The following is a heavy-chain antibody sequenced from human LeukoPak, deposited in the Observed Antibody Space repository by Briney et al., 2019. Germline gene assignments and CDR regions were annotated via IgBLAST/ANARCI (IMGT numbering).Heavy chain of an antibody. CDR3: ARAGGYYTSGSYLAY. CDR2: IYYRGSA. V-gene: IGHV4-59*01. CDR1: GGSISSYY. Sequence: PSETLSLTCIVSGGSISSYYWSWIRQPPGKGLEFIGYIYYRGSANYNPSLKSRVTISADPSKNQISLKLNSVTAADTAVYYCARAGGYYTSGSYLAYWGQGTLVTVSS. D-gene: IGHD3-10*01. J-gene: IGHJ4*02.